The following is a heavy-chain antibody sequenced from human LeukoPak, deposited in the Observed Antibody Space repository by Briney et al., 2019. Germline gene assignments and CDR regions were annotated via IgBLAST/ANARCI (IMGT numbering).Heavy chain of an antibody. CDR3: ARDQWANSGYAIGGDAFDI. V-gene: IGHV3-33*01. CDR1: GFTFSSYG. CDR2: ICDNGSNK. Sequence: GGSLRLSCAASGFTFSSYGMHWVRQAPGKGLEWVAVICDNGSNKYYADSVKGRFTISRDNSKNTLYLQMNSLRAEDTAVYYCARDQWANSGYAIGGDAFDIWGQGTMVTVSS. D-gene: IGHD5-12*01. J-gene: IGHJ3*02.